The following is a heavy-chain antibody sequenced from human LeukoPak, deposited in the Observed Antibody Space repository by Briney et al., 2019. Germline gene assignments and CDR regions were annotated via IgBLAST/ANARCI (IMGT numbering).Heavy chain of an antibody. CDR3: ARVRGAGGAEYFQH. Sequence: GGSLRLSGAASGFTDSSNYMSWVRQAPGKGLEWVSVIYSGGSTYYADSVKGRFTISRDNSKNTLYLQMNSLRAEDTAVYYCARVRGAGGAEYFQHWGQGTLVTVSS. D-gene: IGHD1-26*01. J-gene: IGHJ1*01. CDR1: GFTDSSNY. CDR2: IYSGGST. V-gene: IGHV3-53*01.